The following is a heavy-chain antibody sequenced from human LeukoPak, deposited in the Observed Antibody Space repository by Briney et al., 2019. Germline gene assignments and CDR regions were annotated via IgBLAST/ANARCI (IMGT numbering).Heavy chain of an antibody. CDR2: IYHSGST. CDR3: ARAFVVVVAAVRWFDP. V-gene: IGHV4-38-2*02. D-gene: IGHD2-15*01. Sequence: SETLSLTCTVSGYSISSGYYWGWIRQPPGKGPEWIGSIYHSGSTNYNPSLKSRVTISVDTSKNQFSLKLSSVTAADTAVYYCARAFVVVVAAVRWFDPWGQGTLVTVSS. CDR1: GYSISSGYY. J-gene: IGHJ5*02.